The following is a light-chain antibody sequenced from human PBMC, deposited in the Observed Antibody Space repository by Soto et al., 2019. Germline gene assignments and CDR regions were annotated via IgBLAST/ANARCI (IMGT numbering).Light chain of an antibody. CDR3: MQGLQTPYT. J-gene: IGKJ2*01. CDR1: QSLLRSNGDNF. V-gene: IGKV2-28*01. CDR2: LGS. Sequence: DIVMTQSPLPLPVTPGEPASISCRSNQSLLRSNGDNFLDWYLQRPGQSPQVLIYLGSNRASGVADRFSGSGSGTDFTLKISRVEAEDVGLYYCMQGLQTPYTFGQGTKLEIK.